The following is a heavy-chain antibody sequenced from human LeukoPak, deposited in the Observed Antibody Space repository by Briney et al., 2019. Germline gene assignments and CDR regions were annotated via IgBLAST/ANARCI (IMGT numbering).Heavy chain of an antibody. CDR3: ARDTGAQYYYYGMDV. J-gene: IGHJ6*04. D-gene: IGHD4/OR15-4a*01. Sequence: GGSLRLSCAASGFTFSDYYMSWIRQAPGKGLEWVSYISSSSSYTNYADSVKGRFTISRDNAKNSLYLQMNSLRAEDTAVCYCARDTGAQYYYYGMDVWGKGTTVTVSS. CDR2: ISSSSSYT. CDR1: GFTFSDYY. V-gene: IGHV3-11*06.